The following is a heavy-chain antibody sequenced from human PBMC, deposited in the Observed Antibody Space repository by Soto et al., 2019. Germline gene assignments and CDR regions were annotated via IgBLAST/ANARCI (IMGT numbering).Heavy chain of an antibody. CDR1: GYSFTSYW. D-gene: IGHD2-2*01. V-gene: IGHV5-10-1*01. CDR3: ARLRQTSTPPPDY. J-gene: IGHJ4*02. Sequence: GESLKISCKGSGYSFTSYWITWVRQMPGKGLEWMGRIDPSDSYTNYSPSFQGHVTLSVDKSISTAYLQWSSLKASDTAMYYCARLRQTSTPPPDYWGQGTLVTVSS. CDR2: IDPSDSYT.